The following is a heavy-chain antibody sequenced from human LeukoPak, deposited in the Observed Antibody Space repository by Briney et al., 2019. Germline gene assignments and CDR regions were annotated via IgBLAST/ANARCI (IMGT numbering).Heavy chain of an antibody. CDR2: INSDGSST. CDR3: ARVGGSNAFDI. J-gene: IGHJ4*02. CDR1: GFTFSSYW. V-gene: IGHV3-74*01. D-gene: IGHD1-26*01. Sequence: GGSLRLSCAASGFTFSSYWVHWVRQAPGKGLVWVSPINSDGSSTSYADSVKGRFTISRDNAKNTLSLQMNSLRAEDTAVYYCARVGGSNAFDIWGQGTLVTVSS.